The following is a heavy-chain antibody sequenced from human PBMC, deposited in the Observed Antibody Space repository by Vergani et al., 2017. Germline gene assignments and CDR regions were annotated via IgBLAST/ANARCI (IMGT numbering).Heavy chain of an antibody. V-gene: IGHV4-34*01. J-gene: IGHJ6*03. CDR3: ARVNTETNLHLYCYYYMDV. Sequence: QVQLHQWGGGLLKPSETLSLTCVVNGGSFTSYDWTWIRPSPGEGLEWVGDIDHTGRPDYNPSLKSRLTMSVDKSRNQFSLTLNYVTATDTAIYFCARVNTETNLHLYCYYYMDVWGQGTAVTVS. D-gene: IGHD4-11*01. CDR1: GGSFTSYD. CDR2: IDHTGRP.